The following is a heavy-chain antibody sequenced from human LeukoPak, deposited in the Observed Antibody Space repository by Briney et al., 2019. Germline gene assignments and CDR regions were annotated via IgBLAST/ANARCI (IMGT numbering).Heavy chain of an antibody. CDR1: GFTFSSYG. CDR2: LRYDGINK. J-gene: IGHJ4*02. CDR3: AKGVGYYESKPYLSPVEY. Sequence: GGSLSLSCAASGFTFSSYGRHWVRQAPGKGLEGVAFLRYDGINKYYADSVKGRFTISRYNYKNTLYLKVNSLRAEDTAVYYCAKGVGYYESKPYLSPVEYWGQGTLVTVSS. V-gene: IGHV3-30*02. D-gene: IGHD3-22*01.